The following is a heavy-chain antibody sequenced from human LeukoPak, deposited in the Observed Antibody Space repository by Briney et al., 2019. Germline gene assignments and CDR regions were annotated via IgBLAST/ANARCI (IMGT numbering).Heavy chain of an antibody. D-gene: IGHD5-18*01. CDR1: GFTFSSYS. J-gene: IGHJ6*03. V-gene: IGHV3-21*01. Sequence: PGGSLRLSCAASGFTFSSYSMNWVRQAPGKGLEWVSSISSTSFYIYYADSVKGRFTISRDSAKNSLYLQMNSLRAEDTAVYYCARQDTAMDLYYYYYMDVWGKGTTVTVSS. CDR3: ARQDTAMDLYYYYYMDV. CDR2: ISSTSFYI.